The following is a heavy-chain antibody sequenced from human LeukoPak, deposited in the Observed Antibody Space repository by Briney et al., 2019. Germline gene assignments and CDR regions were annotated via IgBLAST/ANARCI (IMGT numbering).Heavy chain of an antibody. J-gene: IGHJ5*02. CDR1: GFTFSDYY. CDR3: ARDGSGNYYDSSGYRNWFDP. D-gene: IGHD3-22*01. Sequence: TGGSLRLSCAASGFTFSDYYMSWIRQAPGKGLEWVSYISSSSSYTNYADSVKGRFTISRDNAKNSLYLQMNSLRAEDTAVYYCARDGSGNYYDSSGYRNWFDPWGQGTLVTVSS. CDR2: ISSSSSYT. V-gene: IGHV3-11*05.